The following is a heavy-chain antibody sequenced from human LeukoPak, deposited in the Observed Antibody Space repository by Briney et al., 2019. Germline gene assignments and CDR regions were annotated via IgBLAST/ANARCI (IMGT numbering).Heavy chain of an antibody. Sequence: SETLSLTCAVYGGSFSGYYWSWIRQPPGKGLEWIGEINHSGSTNYNPSLKSRVTISVDTSKNQFSLKLSSVTAADTAVYYCARRLAKWLRFEDAFDIWGQGTMVTVSS. CDR2: INHSGST. J-gene: IGHJ3*02. CDR3: ARRLAKWLRFEDAFDI. CDR1: GGSFSGYY. V-gene: IGHV4-34*01. D-gene: IGHD5-12*01.